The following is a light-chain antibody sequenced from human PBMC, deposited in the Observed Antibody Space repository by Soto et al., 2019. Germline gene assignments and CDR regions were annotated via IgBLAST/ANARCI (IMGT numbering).Light chain of an antibody. Sequence: VMMQSRSTMSISXGQGATLTXXASQGIGDTLAWYQHKPGQTPRLLIYDTSTRATGVPTRFSGSRSGAEFTLTINSLQSEDFAVYYCQPYNNWPLTFGGGTKVDIK. CDR1: QGIGDT. V-gene: IGKV3-15*01. J-gene: IGKJ4*01. CDR2: DTS. CDR3: QPYNNWPLT.